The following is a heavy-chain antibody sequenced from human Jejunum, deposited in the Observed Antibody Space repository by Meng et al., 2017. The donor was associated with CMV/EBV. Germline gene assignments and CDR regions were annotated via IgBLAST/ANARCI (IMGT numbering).Heavy chain of an antibody. J-gene: IGHJ4*02. CDR2: LRFDGSQE. CDR1: GFTFSTYG. CDR3: ARDFMWGFDH. D-gene: IGHD7-27*01. Sequence: VQLVESGGGVVQPGGSLRLSCAASGFTFSTYGMHWVRQISGKGLEWVAFLRFDGSQEFFADSVKGRFTISRDISKSSLYLQMTSLRDEDTAVYYCARDFMWGFDHWGQGTLVTVSS. V-gene: IGHV3-30*02.